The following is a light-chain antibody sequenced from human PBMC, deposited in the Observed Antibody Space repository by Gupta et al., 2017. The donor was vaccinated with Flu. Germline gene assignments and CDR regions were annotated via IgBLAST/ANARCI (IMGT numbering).Light chain of an antibody. CDR3: AAWDDNLNGLV. J-gene: IGLJ3*02. CDR2: LNT. V-gene: IGLV1-47*01. Sequence: VTISCSGSGSNVGKNNVYGYQHVPGPAPKILIYLNTQRPSGVPDRFFGSKSGTSASLAISGLRADDEADYYCAAWDDNLNGLVFGEGTKLTVL. CDR1: GSNVGKNN.